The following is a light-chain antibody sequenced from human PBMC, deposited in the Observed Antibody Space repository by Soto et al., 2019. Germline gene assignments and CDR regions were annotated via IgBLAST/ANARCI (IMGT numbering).Light chain of an antibody. Sequence: QSALTQPPSASGSPGQSVTISCTGTSSDVGGYNYVSGYQQHPGKAPKVMIYEVSERPSGVPDRFSGSKSGNTASLTVSGLHAEDEAYYYCSSYAGSNNLVFGGGIQLTVL. J-gene: IGLJ7*01. V-gene: IGLV2-8*01. CDR2: EVS. CDR1: SSDVGGYNY. CDR3: SSYAGSNNLV.